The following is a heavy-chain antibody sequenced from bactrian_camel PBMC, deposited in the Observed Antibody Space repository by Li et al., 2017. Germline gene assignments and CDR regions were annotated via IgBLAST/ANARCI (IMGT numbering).Heavy chain of an antibody. V-gene: IGHV3S53*01. D-gene: IGHD5*01. CDR2: ISSDGST. Sequence: VQLVESGGGSVQAGGSLILSCVASGDTWSLCNMGWYRQAPGNECELVSTISSDGSTYYADSVRGRFTISPDNSNNTVYLQMTSLKPEDTGMYYCAAELTSGVRYFGQGTQVTVS. J-gene: IGHJ4*01. CDR1: GDTWSLCN.